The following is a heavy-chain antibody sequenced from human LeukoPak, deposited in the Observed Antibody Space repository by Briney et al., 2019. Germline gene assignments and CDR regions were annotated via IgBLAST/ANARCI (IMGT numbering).Heavy chain of an antibody. CDR2: FDPEDGET. Sequence: ASVKVSCKVSGYTLTELSMHWVRQAPGKGLEWMGGFDPEDGETIYAQKFQGRVTMTEDTSTDTAYMELSSLRSGDTAVYYCATAPQRIAVAGTGGYYFDYWGQGTLVTVSS. D-gene: IGHD6-19*01. CDR1: GYTLTELS. CDR3: ATAPQRIAVAGTGGYYFDY. V-gene: IGHV1-24*01. J-gene: IGHJ4*02.